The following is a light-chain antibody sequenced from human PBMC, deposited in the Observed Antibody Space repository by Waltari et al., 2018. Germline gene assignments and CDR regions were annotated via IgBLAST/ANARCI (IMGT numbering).Light chain of an antibody. Sequence: QSVLTQPPSASGTPGQTVTISCSGSGSNIGSNYVHWYEQFPGAAPKLLIYRNNLRPSGVPDRFSGSKSGTSASLAISGLRSEDEADYYCATWDDTVSGYVFGGGTTVTVL. J-gene: IGLJ1*01. CDR1: GSNIGSNY. CDR3: ATWDDTVSGYV. V-gene: IGLV1-47*01. CDR2: RNN.